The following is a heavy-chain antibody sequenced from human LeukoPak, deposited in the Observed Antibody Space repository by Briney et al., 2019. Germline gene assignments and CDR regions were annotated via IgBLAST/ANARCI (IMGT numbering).Heavy chain of an antibody. V-gene: IGHV4-59*01. D-gene: IGHD4-23*01. CDR1: GASIRSYY. Sequence: SETLSLTCTVSGASIRSYYWSWIRQPPGKGLEWIGYIYYSGSTNYNPSLKSRVTISVDTSKNQFSLKLSSVTAADTAVYYCATSWTYGGKGDYWGQGTLVTVSS. CDR2: IYYSGST. CDR3: ATSWTYGGKGDY. J-gene: IGHJ4*02.